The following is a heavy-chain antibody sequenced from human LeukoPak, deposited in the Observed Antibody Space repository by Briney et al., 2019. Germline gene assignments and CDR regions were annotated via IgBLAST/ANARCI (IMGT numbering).Heavy chain of an antibody. CDR2: FDPEDGET. J-gene: IGHJ4*02. CDR1: GYTLTELS. D-gene: IGHD6-13*01. CDR3: ATVYTVGSWYYFDY. V-gene: IGHV1-24*01. Sequence: RASVKVSCKVSGYTLTELSMHWVRQAPGKGLEWMGGFDPEDGETIYAQKFQGRVTMTEDTSTDTAYMELSSLRSEDTAVYYCATVYTVGSWYYFDYWGQGNLVTVSS.